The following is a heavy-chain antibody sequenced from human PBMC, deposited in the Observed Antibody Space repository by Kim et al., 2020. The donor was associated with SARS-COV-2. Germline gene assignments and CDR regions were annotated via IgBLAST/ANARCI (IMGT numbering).Heavy chain of an antibody. D-gene: IGHD1-1*01. CDR1: GFTFSSYG. V-gene: IGHV3-30*18. J-gene: IGHJ2*01. Sequence: GGSLRLSCAASGFTFSSYGMHWVRQAPGKGLEWVAFISYDGSNKYYADSVKGRFTISRDNSKNTLYLQMNSLRAEDTAVYYCAKDRRNRRWYFDLWGRGTLVTVSS. CDR3: AKDRRNRRWYFDL. CDR2: ISYDGSNK.